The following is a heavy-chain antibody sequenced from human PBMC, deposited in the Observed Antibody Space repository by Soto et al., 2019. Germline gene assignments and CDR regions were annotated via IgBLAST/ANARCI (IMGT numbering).Heavy chain of an antibody. CDR2: IIPIFGTA. V-gene: IGHV1-69*13. CDR3: ARAGVTIFGVVTHYYYYYGMDV. CDR1: GGTFSSYA. Sequence: SVKVSCKASGGTFSSYAISWVRQAPGQGLEWMGGIIPIFGTATYAQKFQGRVTITADESTSTAYMELSSLRSEDTAVYYCARAGVTIFGVVTHYYYYYGMDVWGQGTTVTVSS. D-gene: IGHD3-3*01. J-gene: IGHJ6*02.